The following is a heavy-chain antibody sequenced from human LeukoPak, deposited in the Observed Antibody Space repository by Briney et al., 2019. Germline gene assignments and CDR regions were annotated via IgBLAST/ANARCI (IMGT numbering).Heavy chain of an antibody. J-gene: IGHJ4*02. CDR2: IYYSGST. Sequence: PSETLSLTCTVSDGSISSYYWSWIRQPPGKGLEWIGYIYYSGSTDSNPSLKSRVTISVDTSKNQFSLKLRSVTAADTAVYYCARRPRNDILTGTPFDYWGQGILVTVSS. CDR1: DGSISSYY. CDR3: ARRPRNDILTGTPFDY. D-gene: IGHD3-9*01. V-gene: IGHV4-59*01.